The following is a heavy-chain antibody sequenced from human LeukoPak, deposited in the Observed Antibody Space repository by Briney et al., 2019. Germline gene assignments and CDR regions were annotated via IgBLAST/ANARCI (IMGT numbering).Heavy chain of an antibody. Sequence: GGSLRLSCAASGFTFSSYSMNWVRQAPGKGLEWVSSISSSSSYIYYADSVKGRFTISRDNAKNSLYLQMNSLRAEDTAVYYCAKDLEEYSSSELDYWGQGTLVTVSS. D-gene: IGHD6-6*01. J-gene: IGHJ4*02. CDR1: GFTFSSYS. CDR3: AKDLEEYSSSELDY. CDR2: ISSSSSYI. V-gene: IGHV3-21*01.